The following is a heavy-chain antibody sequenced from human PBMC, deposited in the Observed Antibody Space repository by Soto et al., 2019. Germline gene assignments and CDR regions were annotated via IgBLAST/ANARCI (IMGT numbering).Heavy chain of an antibody. J-gene: IGHJ6*03. CDR3: ARESGGATATLDYYYFYMDV. CDR1: GDSFNDYY. CDR2: INPNGGVT. D-gene: IGHD5-12*01. Sequence: QVQLVQSGAEVRKPGASVTVSCRSSGDSFNDYYIHWVRQAPGQGFEWLGWINPNGGVTKYAQKFQGGVSKTRDTSIRTVYMQLSRLRSDDTAVYYCARESGGATATLDYYYFYMDVWGTGTTVTVSS. V-gene: IGHV1-2*02.